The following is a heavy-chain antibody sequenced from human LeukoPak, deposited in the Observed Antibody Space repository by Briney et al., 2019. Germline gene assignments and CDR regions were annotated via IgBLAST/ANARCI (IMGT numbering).Heavy chain of an antibody. V-gene: IGHV3-30*03. CDR1: GFTFSSYG. Sequence: GRSLRLSCAASGFTFSSYGMHWVRQAPGKGLEWVAVISYDGSNKYYADSVKGRFTISRDISKSTLYLQMNSLRAEDTALYYCVRANGGNFFDYWGQGALVTASS. CDR3: VRANGGNFFDY. CDR2: ISYDGSNK. D-gene: IGHD4-23*01. J-gene: IGHJ4*02.